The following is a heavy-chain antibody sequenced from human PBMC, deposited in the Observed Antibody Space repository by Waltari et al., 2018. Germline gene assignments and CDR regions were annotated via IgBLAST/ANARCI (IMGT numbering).Heavy chain of an antibody. Sequence: EVQLVQSGAEVKKPGATVKISCKVSGYTFTDYYMHWVQQAPGKGLEWMGLGDPEDGEAIYADEVQGGGTITADTFTDTAYMWLSSLRSDDTAVYYWATTSSTSPFDYWGQGTLVTVSS. CDR1: GYTFTDYY. D-gene: IGHD5-12*01. CDR3: ATTSSTSPFDY. J-gene: IGHJ4*02. CDR2: GDPEDGEA. V-gene: IGHV1-69-2*01.